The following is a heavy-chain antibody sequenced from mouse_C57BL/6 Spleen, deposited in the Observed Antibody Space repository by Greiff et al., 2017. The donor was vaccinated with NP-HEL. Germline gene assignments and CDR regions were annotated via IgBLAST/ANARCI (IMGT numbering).Heavy chain of an antibody. CDR3: AGDGGGGYYAMDY. CDR1: GYAFSSSW. Sequence: VQLQESGPELVKPGASVKISCKASGYAFSSSWMNWVKQRPGKGLEWIGRIYPGDGDTNYNGKFKGKATLTADKSSSTAYMQLSSLTSEDSAVYFCAGDGGGGYYAMDYWGQGTSVTVSS. CDR2: IYPGDGDT. V-gene: IGHV1-82*01. D-gene: IGHD1-2*01. J-gene: IGHJ4*01.